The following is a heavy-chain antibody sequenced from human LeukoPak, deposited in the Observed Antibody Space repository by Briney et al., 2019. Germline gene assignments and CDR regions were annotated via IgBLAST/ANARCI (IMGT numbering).Heavy chain of an antibody. J-gene: IGHJ5*02. D-gene: IGHD3-3*01. CDR2: IYYSGST. CDR3: ARGSGEYYDFWSGYYKNWFDP. V-gene: IGHV4-59*01. Sequence: SETLSLTCTVSGGSISSYYWSWIRQPPGKGLEWIGYIYYSGSTNYNPSLKSRVTISVDTSKNQFSLKLSSVTAADTAVYYCARGSGEYYDFWSGYYKNWFDPWGQGTLVTVSS. CDR1: GGSISSYY.